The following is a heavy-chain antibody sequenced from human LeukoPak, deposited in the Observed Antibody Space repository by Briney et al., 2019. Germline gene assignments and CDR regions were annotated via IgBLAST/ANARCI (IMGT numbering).Heavy chain of an antibody. V-gene: IGHV3-7*04. CDR1: GFTFSSYW. D-gene: IGHD2-2*01. Sequence: GGSLRLSCAASGFTFSSYWMSWVRQAPGKGLEWVANIKQDGSEKYYVDSVKGRFTISRDNAKNSLYLQMNSLRAEDTAVYYCARGPVCSSTSCSYYYYYMDVWGKGTTVTISS. J-gene: IGHJ6*03. CDR3: ARGPVCSSTSCSYYYYYMDV. CDR2: IKQDGSEK.